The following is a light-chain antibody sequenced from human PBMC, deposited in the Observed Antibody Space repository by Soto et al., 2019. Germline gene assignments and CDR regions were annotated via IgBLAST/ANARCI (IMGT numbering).Light chain of an antibody. CDR3: CSYAGNNNV. Sequence: QSVLTQPPSASGSPGQSVTISCTGTSSDVGGHNYVSWYQQHPGKAPKLMIYEVTQRPSGVPDRFSGSKSGNTASLTVSGLQAEDEADYYCCSYAGNNNVFGNGTKVTVL. CDR2: EVT. V-gene: IGLV2-8*01. J-gene: IGLJ1*01. CDR1: SSDVGGHNY.